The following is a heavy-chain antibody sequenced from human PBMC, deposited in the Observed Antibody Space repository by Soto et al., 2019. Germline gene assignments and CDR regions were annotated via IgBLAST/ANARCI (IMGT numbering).Heavy chain of an antibody. CDR1: GGSISSYY. CDR3: AREGIAAAGTGIDY. Sequence: PSETLSLTCTVSGGSISSYYWSWIRQPPGKGLEWIGYIYYSGSTYYNPSLKSRVTISIDTSKNQFSLKLSSVTAADTAVYYCAREGIAAAGTGIDYWGQGTLVTVSS. J-gene: IGHJ4*02. CDR2: IYYSGST. V-gene: IGHV4-30-4*01. D-gene: IGHD6-13*01.